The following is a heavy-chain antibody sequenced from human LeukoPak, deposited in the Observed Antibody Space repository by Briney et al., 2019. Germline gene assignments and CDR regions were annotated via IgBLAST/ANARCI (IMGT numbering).Heavy chain of an antibody. J-gene: IGHJ3*02. CDR1: GYSISSGYY. D-gene: IGHD2-2*01. CDR2: IYHSGST. CDR3: ARRSVVVVPAAISSAFDI. Sequence: SETLSLTCAVSGYSISSGYYWGWIRQPPGKGLEWIGSIYHSGSTYYNPSLKSRVTISVDTSKNQFSLKLSSVTAADTAVYYCARRSVVVVPAAISSAFDIWGPGTMVTVSS. V-gene: IGHV4-38-2*01.